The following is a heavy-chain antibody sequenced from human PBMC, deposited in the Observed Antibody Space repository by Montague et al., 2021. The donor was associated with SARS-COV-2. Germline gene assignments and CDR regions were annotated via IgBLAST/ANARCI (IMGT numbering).Heavy chain of an antibody. CDR2: INHSGNT. D-gene: IGHD4-11*01. Sequence: SETRSLTCAVYGGSFSGYYWTWIRQSPRKGLEWIGEINHSGNTNYNPSLKSRVTISVDTSKNQFSLKLSSVTAADTAVYYCACGEITTRGLIYYYGMDVWGQGTTVTVSS. V-gene: IGHV4-34*01. CDR3: ACGEITTRGLIYYYGMDV. J-gene: IGHJ6*02. CDR1: GGSFSGYY.